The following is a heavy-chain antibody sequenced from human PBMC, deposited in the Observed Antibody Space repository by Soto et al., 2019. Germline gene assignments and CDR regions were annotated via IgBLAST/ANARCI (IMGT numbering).Heavy chain of an antibody. Sequence: SETLSLTCTVSGGSISSYSWSWIRQPPGKGLEWIGYIYYSGSTNYNPSLKSRVPITVDTSKNQFSLKLSSVIAAVTAVYYCARGRWQPYYFDYWGQGTLVTVSS. CDR3: ARGRWQPYYFDY. D-gene: IGHD2-15*01. J-gene: IGHJ4*02. V-gene: IGHV4-59*01. CDR1: GGSISSYS. CDR2: IYYSGST.